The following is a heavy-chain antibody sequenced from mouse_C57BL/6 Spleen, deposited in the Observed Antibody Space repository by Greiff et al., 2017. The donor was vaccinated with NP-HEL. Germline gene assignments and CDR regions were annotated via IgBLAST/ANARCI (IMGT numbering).Heavy chain of an antibody. CDR1: GFTFSDYY. J-gene: IGHJ4*01. D-gene: IGHD3-1*01. Sequence: EVQGVESGGGLVQPGGSLKLSCAASGFTFSDYYMYWVRQTPEKRLEWVAYISNGGGSTYYPDTVKGRFTISRDNAKNTLYLQRSRLKSEDTAMYYCARRGTGAMDYWGQGTSVTVSS. CDR3: ARRGTGAMDY. CDR2: ISNGGGST. V-gene: IGHV5-12*01.